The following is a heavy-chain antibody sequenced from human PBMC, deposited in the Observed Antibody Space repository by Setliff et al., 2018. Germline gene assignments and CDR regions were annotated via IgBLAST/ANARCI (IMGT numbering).Heavy chain of an antibody. V-gene: IGHV1-2*02. CDR2: INPRIGVT. D-gene: IGHD3-10*01. CDR1: GYAFTGHY. CDR3: ARGTDYHGSGSYWAKDV. J-gene: IGHJ6*04. Sequence: ASVKVSCKASGYAFTGHYIHWVRQAPGQGLEWMGWINPRIGVTNYARNFQGRVTMTRDTSITTVYMDLSRLKSDDTAVYYCARGTDYHGSGSYWAKDVWGKGTTVTVSS.